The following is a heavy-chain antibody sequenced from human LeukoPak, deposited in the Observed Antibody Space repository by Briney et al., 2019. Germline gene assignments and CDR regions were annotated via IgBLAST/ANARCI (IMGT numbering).Heavy chain of an antibody. CDR1: GGSINPFY. J-gene: IGHJ5*02. V-gene: IGHV4-59*01. D-gene: IGHD6-13*01. CDR2: IYYSGST. CDR3: ARLFEAAVGPGIWWFDP. Sequence: SETLSLTCTVSGGSINPFYWSWIRQPPGKGLEWIGYIYYSGSTNYNPSLKSRVTISVDKSKNQFSLRLSSVTAADPAVYYCARLFEAAVGPGIWWFDPWGQGTLVTVSS.